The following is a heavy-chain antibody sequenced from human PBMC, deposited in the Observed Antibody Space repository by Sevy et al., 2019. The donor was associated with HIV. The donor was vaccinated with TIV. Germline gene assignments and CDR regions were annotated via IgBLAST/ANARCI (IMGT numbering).Heavy chain of an antibody. J-gene: IGHJ4*02. CDR1: GFAFSRHA. Sequence: GGSLRLSCAASGFAFSRHAMHWVRQAPGKGLEWVAGISYDGTNKYYGDSVKGRFTISRDNSKNSVYLHVNSLRTEDTARYYCARDDGSHDSSGFYYWGQGTLVTVSS. CDR3: ARDDGSHDSSGFYY. CDR2: ISYDGTNK. D-gene: IGHD3-22*01. V-gene: IGHV3-30*14.